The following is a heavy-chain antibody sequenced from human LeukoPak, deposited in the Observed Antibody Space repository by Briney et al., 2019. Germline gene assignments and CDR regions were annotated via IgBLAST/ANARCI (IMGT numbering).Heavy chain of an antibody. D-gene: IGHD2-8*01. J-gene: IGHJ4*02. V-gene: IGHV3-21*04. CDR3: AKDYGGHCTNGICSKIDY. CDR1: GFNFSSYS. Sequence: GGSLRLSCAGSGFNFSSYSMSWVRQAPWKGLEFVSSISSSSSFIYYADSVKGRFTISRDNAKNTLYLQMNSLRAEDTAVYYCAKDYGGHCTNGICSKIDYWGQGTLVTVSS. CDR2: ISSSSSFI.